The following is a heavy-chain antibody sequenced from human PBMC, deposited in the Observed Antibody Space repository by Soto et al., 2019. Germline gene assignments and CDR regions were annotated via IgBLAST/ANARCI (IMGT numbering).Heavy chain of an antibody. J-gene: IGHJ4*02. Sequence: PSETLSLTCTVSGGSISSSSYYWGWIRQPPGKGLEWIGSIYYSGETYYSPSLTSRVTISVDTSKNQFSLKLSSVTAADTAVYYCASTLTTGGYYFDYWGQGALVT. CDR3: ASTLTTGGYYFDY. V-gene: IGHV4-39*01. CDR1: GGSISSSSYY. CDR2: IYYSGET. D-gene: IGHD4-17*01.